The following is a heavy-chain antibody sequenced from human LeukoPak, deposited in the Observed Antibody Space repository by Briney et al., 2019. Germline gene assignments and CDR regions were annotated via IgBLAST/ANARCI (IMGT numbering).Heavy chain of an antibody. CDR3: ARAWGTTGPPPNY. J-gene: IGHJ4*02. Sequence: PSETLSLTCTVSGGSISSGSYYWSWIRQPPGKGLEWIGEINHSGNTNYNPSLKSRVTISVDTSKNQFSLNLRSATAADTAIYYCARAWGTTGPPPNYWGQGALVTVSS. V-gene: IGHV4-39*07. CDR1: GGSISSGSYY. CDR2: INHSGNT. D-gene: IGHD3-16*01.